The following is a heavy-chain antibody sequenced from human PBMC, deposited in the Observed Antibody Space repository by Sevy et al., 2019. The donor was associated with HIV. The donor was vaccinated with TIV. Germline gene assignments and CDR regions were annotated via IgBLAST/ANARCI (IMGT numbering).Heavy chain of an antibody. J-gene: IGHJ4*02. CDR2: IKSKADGGTP. V-gene: IGHV3-15*01. CDR3: GYSEYGYYYDY. D-gene: IGHD1-26*01. CDR1: GFIFSNAW. Sequence: GGSLRLSCGASGFIFSNAWMSWVRQAPGKGLEWVGRIKSKADGGTPDYAAPVKGTFTISRADSINPLYLQMNSLRTDDTAVYYCGYSEYGYYYDYWGQGTLVTVSS.